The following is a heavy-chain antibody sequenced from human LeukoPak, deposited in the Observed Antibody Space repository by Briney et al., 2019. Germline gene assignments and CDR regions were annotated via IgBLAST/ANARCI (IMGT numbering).Heavy chain of an antibody. Sequence: PSETLSLTCAVYGGSFSGYYWSWIRQPPGKGLEWIGEINHSGSTNYNPSLKSRVTISVDTSKNQFSLKLSSVTAADTAVYYCARGPLRYYYDSSGYFVYWGQGTLVTVSS. J-gene: IGHJ4*02. V-gene: IGHV4-34*01. D-gene: IGHD3-22*01. CDR2: INHSGST. CDR3: ARGPLRYYYDSSGYFVY. CDR1: GGSFSGYY.